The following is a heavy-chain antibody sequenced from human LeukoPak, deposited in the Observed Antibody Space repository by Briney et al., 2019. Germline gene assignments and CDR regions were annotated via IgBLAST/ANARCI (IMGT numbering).Heavy chain of an antibody. CDR2: VSGRDDST. J-gene: IGHJ4*02. D-gene: IGHD3-9*01. CDR3: AKWGDYDILTGYYDSDY. CDR1: GFTFSNYA. V-gene: IGHV3-23*01. Sequence: GGSLRLSCAASGFTFSNYAMSWVRQAPGKGLEWVSAVSGRDDSTYYADSVKGRFTISRDTSKTTLYLQMNSLRAEDTAVYYCAKWGDYDILTGYYDSDYWGQGTLVTVSS.